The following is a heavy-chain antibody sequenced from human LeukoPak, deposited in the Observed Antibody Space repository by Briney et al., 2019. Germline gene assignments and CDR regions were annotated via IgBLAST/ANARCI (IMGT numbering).Heavy chain of an antibody. CDR3: AREGLYGGIPIDY. CDR1: GGSISSSSYY. Sequence: SETLSLTCTVSGGSISSSSYYWSWIRQSAGKGLGWIGRIYTSGSTNYNPSLKSRVSMSVDTSKNQFSLKLTSVTAADTAVYYCAREGLYGGIPIDYWGQGTLVTVSS. D-gene: IGHD4-23*01. V-gene: IGHV4-61*02. CDR2: IYTSGST. J-gene: IGHJ4*02.